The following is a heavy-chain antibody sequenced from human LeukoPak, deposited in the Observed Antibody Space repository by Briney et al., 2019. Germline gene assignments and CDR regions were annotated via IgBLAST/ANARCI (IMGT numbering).Heavy chain of an antibody. J-gene: IGHJ4*02. Sequence: ASVKVSCKTSGYTFTSYYMHWVRHAPGQGLEWMGIINPSGGSTSYTQKFQGRVTMTRDTSTSTDYMELSSLRSEDTAVYYCAREPSLSSYYDSSGYPDYWGQGTLVSVSS. CDR1: GYTFTSYY. D-gene: IGHD3-22*01. CDR3: AREPSLSSYYDSSGYPDY. CDR2: INPSGGST. V-gene: IGHV1-46*01.